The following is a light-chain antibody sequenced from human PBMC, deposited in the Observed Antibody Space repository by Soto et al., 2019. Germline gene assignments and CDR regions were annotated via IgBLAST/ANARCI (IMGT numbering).Light chain of an antibody. V-gene: IGKV1-6*01. Sequence: AIQVTHSPSSLSASVGDRVTITCRTSEDVRHDLAWFQQRPGKAPNLLIYSATRLQSGVPSRFSGSGSGTDFTLIISSLQPEDFATYYCQQSYSTLITFGQGTRLEIK. CDR3: QQSYSTLIT. CDR2: SAT. J-gene: IGKJ5*01. CDR1: EDVRHD.